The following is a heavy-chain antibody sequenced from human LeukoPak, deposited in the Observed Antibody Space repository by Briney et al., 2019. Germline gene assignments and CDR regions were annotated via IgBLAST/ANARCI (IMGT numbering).Heavy chain of an antibody. CDR3: ARDVVGYDSSGYYYRY. V-gene: IGHV1-69*05. Sequence: SVKVSCKASGGTFSSYAISWVRLAPGQGLEWMGRIIPIFGTANYAQKFQGRVTITTDESTSTAYMELSSLRSEDTAVYYCARDVVGYDSSGYYYRYWGQGTLVTVSS. D-gene: IGHD3-22*01. CDR1: GGTFSSYA. CDR2: IIPIFGTA. J-gene: IGHJ4*02.